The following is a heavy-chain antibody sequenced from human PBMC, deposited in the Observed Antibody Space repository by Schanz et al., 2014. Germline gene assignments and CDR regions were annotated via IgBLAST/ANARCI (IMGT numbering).Heavy chain of an antibody. CDR2: LSGSGAGT. Sequence: GQLVESGGGLVKPGESLRLSCAASGFIFSAYTMNWVRQAPGKGLEWISSLSGSGAGTFYADSVKGRFTISRDNSENTLYLQMNSLRAEDTAVYYCAKDLYNYGMFDCWGQGTLVTVSS. CDR3: AKDLYNYGMFDC. V-gene: IGHV3-23*04. J-gene: IGHJ5*01. CDR1: GFIFSAYT. D-gene: IGHD3-16*01.